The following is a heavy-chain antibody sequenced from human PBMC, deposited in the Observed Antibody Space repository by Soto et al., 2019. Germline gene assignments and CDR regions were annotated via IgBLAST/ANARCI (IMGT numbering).Heavy chain of an antibody. V-gene: IGHV3-30*18. CDR2: ISYDGSNK. CDR3: AKDYKIEVGTRSRFGELYTPFDY. Sequence: GGSLRLSCAASGFTFSSYGMHWVRQAPGKGLEWVAVISYDGSNKYYADSVKGRFTISRDNSKNTLYLQMNSLRAEDTAVYYCAKDYKIEVGTRSRFGELYTPFDYWGQGTLVTVSS. D-gene: IGHD3-10*01. J-gene: IGHJ4*02. CDR1: GFTFSSYG.